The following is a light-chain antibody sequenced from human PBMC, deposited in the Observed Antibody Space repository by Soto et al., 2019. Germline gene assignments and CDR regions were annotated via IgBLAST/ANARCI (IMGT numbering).Light chain of an antibody. V-gene: IGLV2-11*01. J-gene: IGLJ2*01. CDR3: CSYAGSFPVI. Sequence: QSALTQPRSVSGSPGQTVSISCTGTSSDVGGYDGVSWYQQHPDKAPKLMIYDVNKRPSGVPDRFSGSKSGNTASLTISGLQDDDEADYYCCSYAGSFPVIFGGGTKLTVL. CDR1: SSDVGGYDG. CDR2: DVN.